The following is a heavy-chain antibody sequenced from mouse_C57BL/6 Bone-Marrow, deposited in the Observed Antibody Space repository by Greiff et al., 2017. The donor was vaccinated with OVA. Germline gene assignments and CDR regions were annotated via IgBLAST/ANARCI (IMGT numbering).Heavy chain of an antibody. Sequence: QVQLQQSGAELVRPGASVKLSCKASGYTFTSYGISWVKQRPGQGLEWIGEIYPRSGNTYYNEKFKGKATLTADKSSSTAYMQLRSLTSEDSAVYFCERAGHYYAGGCYFDDWGKGTTVTVSA. V-gene: IGHV1-81*01. CDR3: ERAGHYYAGGCYFDD. CDR1: GYTFTSYG. D-gene: IGHD1-2*01. J-gene: IGHJ1*03. CDR2: IYPRSGNT.